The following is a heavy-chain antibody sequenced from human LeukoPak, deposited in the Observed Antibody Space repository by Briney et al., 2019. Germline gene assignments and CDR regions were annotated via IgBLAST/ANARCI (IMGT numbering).Heavy chain of an antibody. CDR1: GFTFSSYS. CDR2: ISSSSSYI. V-gene: IGHV3-21*01. CDR3: ARDHHIAAAGTPLGY. J-gene: IGHJ4*02. D-gene: IGHD6-13*01. Sequence: GGSLRLSCAASGFTFSSYSMNWVRQAPGKGLEWVSSISSSSSYIYYADSVKGRFTISRDKANNSLYLQMTSLRAEDTAVYYCARDHHIAAAGTPLGYWGQGTLVTVSS.